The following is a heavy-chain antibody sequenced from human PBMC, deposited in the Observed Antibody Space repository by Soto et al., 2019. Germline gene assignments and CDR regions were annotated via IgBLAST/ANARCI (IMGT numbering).Heavy chain of an antibody. CDR2: IYYSGVI. J-gene: IGHJ4*02. D-gene: IGHD6-19*01. V-gene: IGHV4-59*02. Sequence: SETLSLTCTVSGASVRNYYWSWIRQPPGKGLEWIGYIYYSGVIHYNPSLKSRVTISIDTSKNQFSLKLSSVTAADTALYYCARDYSGASTFDYWGQGTLVTVSS. CDR1: GASVRNYY. CDR3: ARDYSGASTFDY.